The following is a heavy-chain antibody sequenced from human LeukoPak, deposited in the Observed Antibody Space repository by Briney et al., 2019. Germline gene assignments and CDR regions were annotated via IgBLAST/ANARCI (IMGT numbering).Heavy chain of an antibody. CDR3: ARTLRFFRFLDV. J-gene: IGHJ6*02. Sequence: PGGSLRLSCAASGFTFSSYSMNWVRQAPGKGLEWVSSISSSSSYIYYADSVKGRFTISRDNAKNSLYLQMNSLRAEDTAVYYCARTLRFFRFLDVWGQGTMVTVSS. V-gene: IGHV3-21*04. D-gene: IGHD3-3*01. CDR2: ISSSSSYI. CDR1: GFTFSSYS.